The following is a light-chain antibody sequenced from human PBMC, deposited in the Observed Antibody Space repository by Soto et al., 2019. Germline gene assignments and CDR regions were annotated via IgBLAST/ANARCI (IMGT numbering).Light chain of an antibody. CDR3: QQSYSTPYT. CDR2: AAS. J-gene: IGKJ2*01. V-gene: IGKV1-39*01. Sequence: DIQMTQSPSSLSASVGERVTITCRASQSISSYLNWYQQKPGKAPKLLIYAASSLQSGVPSRFSGSGSGTDFTLTICSLQPEDFATYYCQQSYSTPYTFGQGTKVDIK. CDR1: QSISSY.